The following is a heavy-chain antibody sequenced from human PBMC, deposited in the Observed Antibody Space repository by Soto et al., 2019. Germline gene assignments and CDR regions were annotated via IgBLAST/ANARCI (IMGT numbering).Heavy chain of an antibody. D-gene: IGHD5-12*01. Sequence: QITLKESGPTLVRPPQTLTLTCTFSGFSLTSRVGVGWIRQPPGKALEWLALIYWDDDKRYSPSLKNRLTITKDTSKNQVVPTMTNVGPVDTATYFCAHIDPEIVTVGGHGGFDYWGQGTLVTVSS. J-gene: IGHJ4*02. CDR2: IYWDDDK. CDR3: AHIDPEIVTVGGHGGFDY. CDR1: GFSLTSRVG. V-gene: IGHV2-5*02.